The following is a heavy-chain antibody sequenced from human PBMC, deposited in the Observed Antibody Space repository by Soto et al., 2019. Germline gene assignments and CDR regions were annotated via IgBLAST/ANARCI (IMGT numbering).Heavy chain of an antibody. CDR3: ARDYYDSSGYYSYYYGMDV. V-gene: IGHV1-69*01. CDR2: IIPIFGTA. D-gene: IGHD3-22*01. J-gene: IGHJ6*02. CDR1: GGTFSSYA. Sequence: QVQLVQSGAEVKKPGSSVKVSCKASGGTFSSYAISWVRQAPGQGLEWMGGIIPIFGTANYAQKFQGRVTITADESTSTAYMELSSLRSEDTAVYYCARDYYDSSGYYSYYYGMDVWGQGTTVTVSS.